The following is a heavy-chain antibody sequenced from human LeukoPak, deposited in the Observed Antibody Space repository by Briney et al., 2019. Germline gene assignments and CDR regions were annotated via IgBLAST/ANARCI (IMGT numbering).Heavy chain of an antibody. CDR1: GFTFTSSA. V-gene: IGHV1-58*01. J-gene: IGHJ4*02. Sequence: SVKVSCKASGFTFTSSAVQWVRQARGQRLEWIGWIVVGSGNTNYAQKFQERVTITRDMSTSTAYMELSSLRSEDTAVYYCARCYGGNSGRCDYWGQGTLVTVSS. D-gene: IGHD4-23*01. CDR3: ARCYGGNSGRCDY. CDR2: IVVGSGNT.